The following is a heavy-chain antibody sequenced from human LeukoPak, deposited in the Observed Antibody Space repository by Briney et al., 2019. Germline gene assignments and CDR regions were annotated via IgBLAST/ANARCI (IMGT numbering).Heavy chain of an antibody. CDR2: ISYSGST. CDR3: AREFDWLLSSYFDY. V-gene: IGHV4-61*01. CDR1: GGSVSSGSYY. D-gene: IGHD3-9*01. Sequence: SETLSLTCTVSGGSVSSGSYYWSWIRQPPGKGLEWIGYISYSGSTNYNPSLKSRVTISVDTSKNQFSLKLSSVTAADTAVYYCAREFDWLLSSYFDYWGQGTLVAVSS. J-gene: IGHJ4*02.